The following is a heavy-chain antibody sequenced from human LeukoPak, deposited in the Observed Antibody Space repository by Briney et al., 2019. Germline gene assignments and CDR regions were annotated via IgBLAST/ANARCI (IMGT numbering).Heavy chain of an antibody. CDR2: INHSGST. CDR3: ARRGRPFDI. Sequence: PSETLSLTCAVYGGSFSGYYWSWIRQPPGKGLEWIGEINHSGSTNYNPSLKSRVTISVDTSKNQFSLKLSSVTAADTAVYYCARRGRPFDIWGQGTMVTVSS. J-gene: IGHJ3*02. CDR1: GGSFSGYY. V-gene: IGHV4-34*01.